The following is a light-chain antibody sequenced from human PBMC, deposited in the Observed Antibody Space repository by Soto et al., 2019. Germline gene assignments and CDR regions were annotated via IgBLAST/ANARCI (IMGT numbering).Light chain of an antibody. CDR2: DAS. CDR3: QQYDADSGT. J-gene: IGKJ1*01. CDR1: ESIGNW. Sequence: DIQMTQSPSTLSASEGDRVTITCRASESIGNWLAWYQQKSGKAPNLLIHDASSLESGVPSRFSGSGSGTELTVTLRSLQPDDFATCYDQQYDADSGTFGQGT. V-gene: IGKV1-5*01.